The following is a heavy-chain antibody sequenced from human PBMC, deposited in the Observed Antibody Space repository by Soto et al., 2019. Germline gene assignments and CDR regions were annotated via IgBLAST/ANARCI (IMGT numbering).Heavy chain of an antibody. D-gene: IGHD6-6*01. V-gene: IGHV5-51*01. Sequence: GESLKISCKGSGYSFTSYWIGWVRQMPGKGLEWMGIIYPGDSDTRYSPSFQGQVTISADKSISTAYLQWSSLKASDTAMYYCARHIIPVYSSSSPPSNFDYWGQGTLVTVSS. CDR1: GYSFTSYW. CDR2: IYPGDSDT. CDR3: ARHIIPVYSSSSPPSNFDY. J-gene: IGHJ4*02.